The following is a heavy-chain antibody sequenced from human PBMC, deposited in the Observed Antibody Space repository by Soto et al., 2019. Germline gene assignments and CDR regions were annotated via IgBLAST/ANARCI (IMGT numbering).Heavy chain of an antibody. D-gene: IGHD2-15*01. CDR3: ARDLAKGGGSAGFDY. V-gene: IGHV1-2*02. J-gene: IGHJ4*02. CDR1: GYTFTGYD. Sequence: QVQLVQSGAEVKKPGASVKVSCKASGYTFTGYDIHWVRQAPGQGLKWMGWINPNSGGTKYPQKFQGRVTMTRDTSIRTVYLSLTGLKSDDTAVYFCARDLAKGGGSAGFDYWGQGTLVAVSS. CDR2: INPNSGGT.